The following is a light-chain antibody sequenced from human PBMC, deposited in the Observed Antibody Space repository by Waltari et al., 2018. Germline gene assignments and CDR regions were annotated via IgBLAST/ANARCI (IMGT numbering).Light chain of an antibody. V-gene: IGLV1-44*01. J-gene: IGLJ2*01. Sequence: QSVLTQPPSASGTPGQRVTISCSGSGSNTGANTVNWYQQLPGTAPKLLMYRNDERPSGVPDRFSGSKSGTSASLAISGLQSEDEADYYCTTWDASLNGVLFGAGTKLTVL. CDR3: TTWDASLNGVL. CDR1: GSNTGANT. CDR2: RND.